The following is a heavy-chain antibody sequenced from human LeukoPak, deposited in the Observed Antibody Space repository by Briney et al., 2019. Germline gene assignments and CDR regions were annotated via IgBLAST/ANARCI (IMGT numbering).Heavy chain of an antibody. V-gene: IGHV4-39*07. Sequence: SETLSLTCTVSGGSISSSSYYWGWIRQPPGKGLEWIGSIYYSGSTYYNPSIKSRVTISVDTSKNQFSLKLSSVTAADTAVYYCARDALETPRDDYWGQGTLVTVSS. CDR2: IYYSGST. J-gene: IGHJ4*02. CDR1: GGSISSSSYY. CDR3: ARDALETPRDDY.